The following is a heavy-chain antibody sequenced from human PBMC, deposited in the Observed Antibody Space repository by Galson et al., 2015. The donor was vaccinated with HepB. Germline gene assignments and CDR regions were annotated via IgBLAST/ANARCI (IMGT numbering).Heavy chain of an antibody. Sequence: ETLSLTCSVSAGSISSYYWSWIRQPPGKGLEWIGYMYYSGSTKYNPSLKSRVTMSVHTSKNKFSLKLSSVTAADTAVYYCARDLPGSNAFDIWGQGTMVTVPS. CDR1: AGSISSYY. D-gene: IGHD1-14*01. J-gene: IGHJ3*02. CDR3: ARDLPGSNAFDI. CDR2: MYYSGST. V-gene: IGHV4-59*01.